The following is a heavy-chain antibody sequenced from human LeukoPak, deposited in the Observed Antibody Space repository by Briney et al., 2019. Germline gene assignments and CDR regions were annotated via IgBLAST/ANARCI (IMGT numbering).Heavy chain of an antibody. Sequence: GGSLRLSCAASGFTSSSYGMSWVRQAPGKGLEWVSAISGSGGHTYYADSVKGRFTISRDNSKNTLYLEMNSLRGEDTAVYYCAKVVRSGSTRPENFDYWGQGTLVTVSS. CDR1: GFTSSSYG. D-gene: IGHD1-26*01. V-gene: IGHV3-23*01. CDR3: AKVVRSGSTRPENFDY. J-gene: IGHJ4*02. CDR2: ISGSGGHT.